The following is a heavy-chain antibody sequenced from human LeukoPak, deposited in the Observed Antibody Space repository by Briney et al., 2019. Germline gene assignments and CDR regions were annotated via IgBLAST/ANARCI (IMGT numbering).Heavy chain of an antibody. V-gene: IGHV4-39*01. CDR3: ASSYCGGDCSDALDI. CDR1: GGSISSSSYY. CDR2: IYYSGST. Sequence: SETLSLTCTVSGGSISSSSYYWGWIRQPPGKGLEWIVSIYYSGSTYYNPSLKSRVTISVDTSKNQFSLKLSSVTAADTAVYYCASSYCGGDCSDALDIWGQGTMVTVSS. D-gene: IGHD2-21*02. J-gene: IGHJ3*02.